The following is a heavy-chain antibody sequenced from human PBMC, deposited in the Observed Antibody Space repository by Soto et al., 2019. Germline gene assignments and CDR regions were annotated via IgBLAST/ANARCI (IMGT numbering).Heavy chain of an antibody. Sequence: LRLSCAASGFTFSSYAMHWVRQAPGKGLEWVAVISYDGSNKYYADSVKGRFTISRDNSKNTLYLQMNSLRAEDTAVYYCAREGSGIPNHYYYYGMDVWGQGTTVTVSS. CDR1: GFTFSSYA. V-gene: IGHV3-30-3*01. CDR2: ISYDGSNK. J-gene: IGHJ6*02. D-gene: IGHD3-10*01. CDR3: AREGSGIPNHYYYYGMDV.